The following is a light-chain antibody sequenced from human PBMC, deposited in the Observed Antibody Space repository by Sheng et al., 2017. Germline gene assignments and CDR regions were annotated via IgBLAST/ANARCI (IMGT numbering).Light chain of an antibody. CDR3: QQNHNTPLA. Sequence: DIQMTQSPSSLSASVGDRVTITCRASQSISMYLNWYQQKPGNAPKVLIYGASSLQSGVPSRFSGSGSGTNFNLTISNLQPEDFATYYCQQNHNTPLAFGQGTKLVIK. CDR1: QSISMY. V-gene: IGKV1-39*01. J-gene: IGKJ2*01. CDR2: GAS.